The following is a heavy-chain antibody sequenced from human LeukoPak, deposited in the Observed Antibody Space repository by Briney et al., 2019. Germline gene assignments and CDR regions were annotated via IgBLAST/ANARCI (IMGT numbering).Heavy chain of an antibody. CDR1: GFSFRTYA. V-gene: IGHV3-33*01. J-gene: IGHJ4*02. Sequence: GGSLRLSCAASGFSFRTYAMHWVRQAPGKGLEWVAIIGYDGTNKYYADSVKGRFTISRDSSKNTLYLQMNSLRAEDTAVYYCAGGCTGGNCYYSRSFYYFDYWGQGTLVTVSS. CDR2: IGYDGTNK. D-gene: IGHD2-15*01. CDR3: AGGCTGGNCYYSRSFYYFDY.